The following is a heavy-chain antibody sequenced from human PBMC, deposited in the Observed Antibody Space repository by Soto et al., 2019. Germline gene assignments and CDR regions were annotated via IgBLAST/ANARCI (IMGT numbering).Heavy chain of an antibody. D-gene: IGHD1-26*01. CDR1: GFTFSSYAM. Sequence: AGGSLRLSCAASGFTFSSYAMSWVRQPPGKGLEWIGEIYHSGSTNYNPSLKSRVTISVDKSKNQFSLKLSSVTAADTAVYYCARDSSGSYLGFDYWGQGTLVTVSS. CDR3: ARDSSGSYLGFDY. V-gene: IGHV4-4*02. J-gene: IGHJ4*02. CDR2: IYHSGST.